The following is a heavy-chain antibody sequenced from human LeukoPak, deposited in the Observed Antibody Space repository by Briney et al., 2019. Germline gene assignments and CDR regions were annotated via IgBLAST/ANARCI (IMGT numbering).Heavy chain of an antibody. CDR1: GGSITDYY. CDR2: ISPGGNT. V-gene: IGHV4-4*09. Sequence: PSETLSLTCTVSGGSITDYYYNWIRQPPGQGQGLEWIGFISPGGNTNYNPSLKSRVSISVHKSKTQCSLKVTSVAAADTAMYYCARLAIRSTWYFDLWGRGTLVTVSS. J-gene: IGHJ2*01. D-gene: IGHD3-10*01. CDR3: ARLAIRSTWYFDL.